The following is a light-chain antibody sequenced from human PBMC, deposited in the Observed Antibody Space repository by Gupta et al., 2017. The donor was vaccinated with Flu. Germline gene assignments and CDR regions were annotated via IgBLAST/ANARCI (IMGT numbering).Light chain of an antibody. Sequence: NSFRSSQSLVHSDGNTYLDWFQQRPGQSPRRLIYMVSNRDSRVPDRFSGNGSGTDFTLKISRVEAEDFGVYYCIQTTHWLYTFGQRTKLENK. CDR1: QSLVHSDGNTY. J-gene: IGKJ2*01. V-gene: IGKV2-30*02. CDR3: IQTTHWLYT. CDR2: MVS.